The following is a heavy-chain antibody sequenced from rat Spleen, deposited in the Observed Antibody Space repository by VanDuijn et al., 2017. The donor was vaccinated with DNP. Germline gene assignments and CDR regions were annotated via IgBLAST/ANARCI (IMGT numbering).Heavy chain of an antibody. D-gene: IGHD1-2*01. CDR1: GFSLTSYH. J-gene: IGHJ3*01. V-gene: IGHV2-32*01. CDR2: MWSDGDT. CDR3: ARDHHTSYTHWFAY. Sequence: QVQLKESGPGLVQPSQTLSLTCTVSGFSLTSYHVHWVRQPPGKGLEWMGVMWSDGDTSYNSDLRSRLSISRDTSKSQVFLKMNSLQTEDTAPYSCARDHHTSYTHWFAYWGQGTLVTVSS.